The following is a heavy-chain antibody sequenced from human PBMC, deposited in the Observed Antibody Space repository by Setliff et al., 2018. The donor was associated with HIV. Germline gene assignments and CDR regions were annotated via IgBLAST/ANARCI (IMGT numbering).Heavy chain of an antibody. D-gene: IGHD3-3*01. CDR2: VYYSGST. V-gene: IGHV4-39*01. CDR1: GGSISSSGPGYY. Sequence: ESGPTLVNPTQTLSLTCTVSGGSISSSGPGYYWGWVRQAPGGGLEWIGSVYYSGSTYYNPSLKSRVTISLDTSKNQLSLRLTSMTAADTAVYYCARSQPDTIFGVVIFDYWGQGKMVTVSS. J-gene: IGHJ4*02. CDR3: ARSQPDTIFGVVIFDY.